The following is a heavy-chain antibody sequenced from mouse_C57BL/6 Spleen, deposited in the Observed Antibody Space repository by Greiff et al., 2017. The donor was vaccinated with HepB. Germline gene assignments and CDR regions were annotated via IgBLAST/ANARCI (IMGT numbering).Heavy chain of an antibody. D-gene: IGHD2-5*01. CDR3: ARGDYSNLYAMDY. Sequence: QVQLKESGAELVKPGASVKISCKASGYAFSSYWMNWVKQRPGKGLEWIGQIYPGDGDTNYNGKFKGKATLTADKSSSTAYMQLSSLTSEDSAVYFCARGDYSNLYAMDYWGQGTSVTVSS. CDR2: IYPGDGDT. J-gene: IGHJ4*01. V-gene: IGHV1-80*01. CDR1: GYAFSSYW.